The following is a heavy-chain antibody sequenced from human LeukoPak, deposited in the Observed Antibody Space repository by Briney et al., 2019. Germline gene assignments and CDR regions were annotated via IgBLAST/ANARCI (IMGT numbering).Heavy chain of an antibody. CDR2: IWYDDGSNK. V-gene: IGHV3-33*01. J-gene: IGHJ4*02. CDR1: GFTFSSYA. D-gene: IGHD3-10*01. Sequence: PGGSLRLSCAASGFTFSSYAMHWVRQAPGKGLEWVAVIWYDDGSNKYYADSVKGRFTISRDNSKNTVYLQMNSLRAEDTAVYYCATLRLYGSGSYSSSWWGQGTQVTVSS. CDR3: ATLRLYGSGSYSSSW.